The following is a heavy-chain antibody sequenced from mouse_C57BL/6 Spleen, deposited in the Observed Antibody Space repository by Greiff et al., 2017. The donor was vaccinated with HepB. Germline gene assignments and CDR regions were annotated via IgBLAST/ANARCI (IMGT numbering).Heavy chain of an antibody. Sequence: VQLQQSGPELVKPGASVKISCKASGYAFSSSWMNWVKQRPGKGLEWIGRIYPGDGDTNYNGKFKGKATLTADKSSSTAYRQLSSLTSEDSAVYFCARSNWAYYFDYWGQGTTLTVSS. CDR3: ARSNWAYYFDY. CDR2: IYPGDGDT. D-gene: IGHD4-1*01. CDR1: GYAFSSSW. J-gene: IGHJ2*01. V-gene: IGHV1-82*01.